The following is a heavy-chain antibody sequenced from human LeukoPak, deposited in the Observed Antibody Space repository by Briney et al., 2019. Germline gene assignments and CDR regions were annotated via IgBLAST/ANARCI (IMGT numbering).Heavy chain of an antibody. J-gene: IGHJ4*02. V-gene: IGHV4-34*01. CDR2: INHSGST. CDR3: ARGMAIDY. D-gene: IGHD5-24*01. Sequence: SETLSLTCAVYGGSFSGYYWSWIRQPPGKGLEWIGEINHSGSTNYNLSLKSRVTISLDTSKNQFSLKLSSVTAADTAVYYCARGMAIDYWGQGTLVTVSS. CDR1: GGSFSGYY.